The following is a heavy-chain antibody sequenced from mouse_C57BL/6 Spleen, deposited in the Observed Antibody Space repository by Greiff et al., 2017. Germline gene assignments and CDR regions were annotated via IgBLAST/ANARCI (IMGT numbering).Heavy chain of an antibody. V-gene: IGHV1-19*01. J-gene: IGHJ1*03. CDR3: ARDYSNGWYFDV. D-gene: IGHD2-5*01. CDR1: GYTFTDYY. Sequence: EVKLQESGPVLVKPGASVKMSCKASGYTFTDYYMNWVKQSHGKSLEWIGVINPYNGGTSYNQKFKGKATLTVDKSSSTAYMELNSLTSEDSAVYYCARDYSNGWYFDVWGTGTTVTVSS. CDR2: INPYNGGT.